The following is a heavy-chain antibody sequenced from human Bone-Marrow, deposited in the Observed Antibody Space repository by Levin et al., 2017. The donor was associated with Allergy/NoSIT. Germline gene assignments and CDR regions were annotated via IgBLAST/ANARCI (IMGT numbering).Heavy chain of an antibody. V-gene: IGHV3-48*02. D-gene: IGHD2-2*01. J-gene: IGHJ4*02. CDR3: ARPDCSGTSCYYFFDS. Sequence: SCAASGFTFSRYSMNWVRQAPGRGLEWVSYISRSSSTISYADSVKGRFTISRDNAKNSLYQQMNSLRDEDTAVYYCARPDCSGTSCYYFFDSWGQGTLVTVSS. CDR1: GFTFSRYS. CDR2: ISRSSSTI.